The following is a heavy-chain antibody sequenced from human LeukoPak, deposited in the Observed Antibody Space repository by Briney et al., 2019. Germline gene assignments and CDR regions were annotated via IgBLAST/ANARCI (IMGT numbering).Heavy chain of an antibody. CDR2: IYYSGST. Sequence: SETLSLTCTVSGGSISSSSYYWGWIRQPPGKGLEWIGSIYYSGSTYYNPSLKSRVTISVDTSKNQFSLKLSPVTAADTAVYYCTAGRSDYFDFWGQGTLVTVSS. CDR3: TAGRSDYFDF. J-gene: IGHJ4*02. CDR1: GGSISSSSYY. V-gene: IGHV4-39*01. D-gene: IGHD6-25*01.